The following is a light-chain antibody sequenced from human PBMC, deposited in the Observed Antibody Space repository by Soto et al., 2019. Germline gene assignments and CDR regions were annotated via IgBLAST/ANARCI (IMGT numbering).Light chain of an antibody. V-gene: IGKV3-15*01. CDR3: QHGHNLPLT. CDR2: GAS. CDR1: QSISSE. Sequence: EIVMTQSPATLSVSPGESATLSCRASQSISSELAWYQPKPGQPPRLLIYGASTRSTGGPARFTGRGSGSDSTLTISGLLSLYFAFYYCQHGHNLPLTLAQGTRLDI. J-gene: IGKJ2*01.